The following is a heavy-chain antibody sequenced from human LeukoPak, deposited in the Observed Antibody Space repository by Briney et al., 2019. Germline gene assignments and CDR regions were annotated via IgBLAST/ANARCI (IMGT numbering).Heavy chain of an antibody. Sequence: PGGSLGLSCAASGFTFRSYGMHWVRQAPGKGLEWVAITWYDGSNTYYADSVKGRFTISRDNSKNTLYLQMNSLRADDTAVYYCARDSGYDLVYGMDVWGQGTTVTVSS. CDR1: GFTFRSYG. D-gene: IGHD5-12*01. J-gene: IGHJ6*02. V-gene: IGHV3-33*01. CDR3: ARDSGYDLVYGMDV. CDR2: TWYDGSNT.